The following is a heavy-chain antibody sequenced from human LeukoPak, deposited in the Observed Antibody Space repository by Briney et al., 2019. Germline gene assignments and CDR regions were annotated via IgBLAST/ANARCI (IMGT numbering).Heavy chain of an antibody. CDR1: GFTFSDYN. D-gene: IGHD3-22*01. CDR2: ISGSGGST. Sequence: PGGSLRLSCTASGFTFSDYNMNWVRQAPGKGLEWVSAISGSGGSTYYADSVKGRFTISRDNSKNTLYLQMNSLRAEDTAVYYCAKSGGNYYYDSSGYYPPYYFDYWGQGTLVTVSS. J-gene: IGHJ4*02. CDR3: AKSGGNYYYDSSGYYPPYYFDY. V-gene: IGHV3-23*01.